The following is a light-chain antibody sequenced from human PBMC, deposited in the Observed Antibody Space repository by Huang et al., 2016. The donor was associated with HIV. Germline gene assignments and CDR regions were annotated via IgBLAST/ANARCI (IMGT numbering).Light chain of an antibody. Sequence: DIVMTQSPLSLPVTPGEPASISCRSSQSLLHSNGYNYLDWYLQKPGQSPQLVIYLSSNRASGVPVFSGSGSVTHFTLKISRAEAEDVGVYYCMQALQTPRTFGQGTRLEIK. CDR2: LSS. J-gene: IGKJ5*01. CDR1: QSLLHSNGYNY. CDR3: MQALQTPRT. V-gene: IGKV2-28*01.